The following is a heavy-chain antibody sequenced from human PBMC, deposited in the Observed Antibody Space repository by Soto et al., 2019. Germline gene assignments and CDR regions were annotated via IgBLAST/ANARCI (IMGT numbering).Heavy chain of an antibody. CDR1: GFTFSSYS. CDR3: VRDTIVANWRYMDV. J-gene: IGHJ6*03. Sequence: SGGSLRLSCAASGFTFSSYSMNWGRQAPGKGLEWVSYISSTSSTIYYADSVKGRFTISRDNAKNSLYLQMNSLGAEDTAVYYWVRDTIVANWRYMDVWGKGTTVTVSS. CDR2: ISSTSSTI. D-gene: IGHD5-12*01. V-gene: IGHV3-48*01.